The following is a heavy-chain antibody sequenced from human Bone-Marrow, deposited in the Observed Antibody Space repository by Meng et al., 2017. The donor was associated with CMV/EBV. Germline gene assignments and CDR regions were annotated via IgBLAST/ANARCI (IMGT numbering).Heavy chain of an antibody. Sequence: ASVKVSCKASGYTFTSYDINWVRQATGQGLEWMGWMNPNSGNTGYAQKFQGRVTMTRNTSISTAYMELSSLRSEDTAVYYWVRGGRGGRGDAFDIWGQGTMVTVSS. CDR2: MNPNSGNT. V-gene: IGHV1-8*01. D-gene: IGHD3-16*01. CDR3: VRGGRGGRGDAFDI. CDR1: GYTFTSYD. J-gene: IGHJ3*02.